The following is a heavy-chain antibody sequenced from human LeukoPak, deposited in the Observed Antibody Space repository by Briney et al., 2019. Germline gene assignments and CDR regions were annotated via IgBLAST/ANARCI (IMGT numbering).Heavy chain of an antibody. J-gene: IGHJ4*02. CDR1: GDSINNGFYY. D-gene: IGHD3-10*01. V-gene: IGHV4-31*03. Sequence: SQTLSLTCSVSGDSINNGFYYWTWIRRHPQKGLQWLGYVYNRGTTYYNPSLESRLTMSLDTSQNVFSLRLTSVTAADTAVYYCARSIRGGYNALANWGQGTRVTVSS. CDR2: VYNRGTT. CDR3: ARSIRGGYNALAN.